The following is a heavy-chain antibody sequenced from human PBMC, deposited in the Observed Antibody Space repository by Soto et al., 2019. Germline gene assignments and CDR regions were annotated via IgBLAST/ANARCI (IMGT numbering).Heavy chain of an antibody. CDR2: ISSSSSTI. Sequence: GGSLRLCCAASGFTFSSYSMNWVRQAPGKGLEWVSYISSSSSTIYYADSVKGRFTISRDNAKNSLYLQMNSLRDEDTAVYYCARPNYYGSGSSLYYYYGMDVWGQGTTVTVSS. CDR1: GFTFSSYS. V-gene: IGHV3-48*02. CDR3: ARPNYYGSGSSLYYYYGMDV. J-gene: IGHJ6*02. D-gene: IGHD3-10*01.